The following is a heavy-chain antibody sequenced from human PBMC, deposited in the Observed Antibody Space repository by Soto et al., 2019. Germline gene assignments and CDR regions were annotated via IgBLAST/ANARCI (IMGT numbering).Heavy chain of an antibody. CDR3: AREGGESSDGLYYFDS. Sequence: TVSGGPISSADYYWSWIRQPPGKGLEWIGYIYYSGSTYYNPSLKSRVTISIDTSKNQFSLKLSSVTAADTAVYFCAREGGESSDGLYYFDSWGQGSLVTVSS. J-gene: IGHJ4*02. D-gene: IGHD3-16*01. V-gene: IGHV4-30-4*01. CDR2: IYYSGST. CDR1: GGPISSADYY.